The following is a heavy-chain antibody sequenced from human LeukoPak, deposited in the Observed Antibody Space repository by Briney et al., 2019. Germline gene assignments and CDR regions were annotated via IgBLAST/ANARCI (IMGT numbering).Heavy chain of an antibody. CDR2: IRSKAHGETT. CDR1: GFTFGDHA. CDR3: TRGRSGWYTILDY. J-gene: IGHJ4*02. Sequence: GGSLRLSCTASGFTFGDHAMSWVRQAPGKGLEWVTFIRSKAHGETTTYAASVKGRFTNSRDDSKSIAYLQMNSLKTEDTAVYYCTRGRSGWYTILDYWGQGTLVTVSS. V-gene: IGHV3-49*04. D-gene: IGHD6-19*01.